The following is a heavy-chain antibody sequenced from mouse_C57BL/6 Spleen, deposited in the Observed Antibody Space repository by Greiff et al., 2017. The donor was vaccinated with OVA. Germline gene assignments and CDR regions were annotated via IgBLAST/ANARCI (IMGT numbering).Heavy chain of an antibody. D-gene: IGHD4-1*01. CDR3: ARVLGYYFDY. CDR2: ISSGSSTI. V-gene: IGHV5-17*01. J-gene: IGHJ2*01. CDR1: GFTFSDYG. Sequence: EVHLVESGGGLVKPGGSLKLSCAASGFTFSDYGMHWVRQAPEKGLEWVAYISSGSSTIYYADTVKGRFTISRDNAKNTLFLQMTSLRSEDTAMYYCARVLGYYFDYWGQGTTLTVSS.